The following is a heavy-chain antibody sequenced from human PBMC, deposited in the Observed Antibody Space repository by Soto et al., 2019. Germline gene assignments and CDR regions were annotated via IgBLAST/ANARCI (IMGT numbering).Heavy chain of an antibody. J-gene: IGHJ6*02. V-gene: IGHV4-61*01. CDR3: ARNPCGGSGGSCYSGGYYYYYSGMDV. Sequence: SETLSLTCTVSGGSVSSGSYYWSWNRKPPGKGLEWIGYIYYSGSTNYNPSLKSRVTISVDTSKNQFSLKLSSVTAADTAVYYCARNPCGGSGGSCYSGGYYYYYSGMDVWGQGTTVTVPS. CDR1: GGSVSSGSYY. D-gene: IGHD2-15*01. CDR2: IYYSGST.